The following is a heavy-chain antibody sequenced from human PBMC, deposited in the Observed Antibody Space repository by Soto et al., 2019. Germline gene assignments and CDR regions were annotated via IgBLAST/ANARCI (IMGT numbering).Heavy chain of an antibody. CDR2: IFPGDSDT. V-gene: IGHV5-51*01. Sequence: GESLAISCKGSGYSFSTYWIGWVRQMPGKGLEWMGIIFPGDSDTRYSPSFQGQVTISADKSIRSAYLQWSSLKASDTAMYYCARHSSNEEFDYWGQGTLVTVSS. J-gene: IGHJ4*02. D-gene: IGHD1-1*01. CDR3: ARHSSNEEFDY. CDR1: GYSFSTYW.